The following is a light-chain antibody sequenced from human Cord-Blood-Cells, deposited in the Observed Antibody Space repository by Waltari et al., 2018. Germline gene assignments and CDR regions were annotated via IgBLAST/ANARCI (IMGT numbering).Light chain of an antibody. CDR3: CSYAGSYTVV. CDR1: SRDVGGFNY. J-gene: IGLJ2*01. V-gene: IGLV2-11*01. CDR2: DVS. Sequence: QSALTQPRSVSGSPGQSVPISCTGPSRDVGGFNYVSWYQQHPGKAPKLMIYDVSKRPSGVPDRFSGSKSGNTASMTISGLQAEDEADYYCCSYAGSYTVVFGGGTKLTVL.